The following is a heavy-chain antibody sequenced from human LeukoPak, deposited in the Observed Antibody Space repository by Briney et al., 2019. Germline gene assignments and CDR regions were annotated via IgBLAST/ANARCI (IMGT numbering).Heavy chain of an antibody. J-gene: IGHJ4*02. Sequence: GGSLRLSCAASGFTFSDFYMSWIRQAPGKGLEWVSYISTGGSTIYYSDSVKGRFTISRDNAKNLLYLQMNSLRAEDTAVYYCAKGEWYQLQYFDYWGQGTLVTVSS. D-gene: IGHD2-2*01. V-gene: IGHV3-11*01. CDR3: AKGEWYQLQYFDY. CDR1: GFTFSDFY. CDR2: ISTGGSTI.